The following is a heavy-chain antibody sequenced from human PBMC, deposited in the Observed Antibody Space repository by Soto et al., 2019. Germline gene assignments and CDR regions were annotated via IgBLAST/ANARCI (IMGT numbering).Heavy chain of an antibody. CDR1: GYTFTAYY. V-gene: IGHV1-2*02. J-gene: IGHJ4*02. Sequence: VKVSCKASGYTFTAYYIHWLRQAPGQGLEWMGWINPNTGGTNYAQRFQGRVTMTRDTSISTAYMELSRLTSDDTALYYCARQLAYCGGDCYTEPIDYWGQGTLVTVSS. D-gene: IGHD2-21*02. CDR3: ARQLAYCGGDCYTEPIDY. CDR2: INPNTGGT.